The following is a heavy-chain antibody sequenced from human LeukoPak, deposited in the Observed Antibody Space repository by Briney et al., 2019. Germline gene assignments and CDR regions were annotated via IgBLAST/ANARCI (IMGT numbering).Heavy chain of an antibody. V-gene: IGHV4-59*01. J-gene: IGHJ6*03. CDR3: ARGLMVRGVIGYYYYMDV. CDR2: IYYSGST. CDR1: GGSISSYY. Sequence: SETLSLTCTVSGGSISSYYWSWIRQPPGKGLEWIGYIYYSGSTNYNPSLKSRVTISVDTSKNQFSLKLSPVTAADTAVYYCARGLMVRGVIGYYYYMDVWGKGTTVTVSS. D-gene: IGHD3-10*01.